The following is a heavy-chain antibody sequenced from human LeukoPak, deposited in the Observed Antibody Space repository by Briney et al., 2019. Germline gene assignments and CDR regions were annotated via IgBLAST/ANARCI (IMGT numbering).Heavy chain of an antibody. Sequence: SETLSLTCTVSGGSISSYYWSWIRQPPGKGLEWIGYIYYSGSTNYNPSLKSRVTISVDTSKNQFSLKLSSVTAADTAAYYCARVVVPAAMGGMDVWGQGTTVTVSS. CDR3: ARVVVPAAMGGMDV. J-gene: IGHJ6*02. D-gene: IGHD2-2*01. CDR1: GGSISSYY. CDR2: IYYSGST. V-gene: IGHV4-59*01.